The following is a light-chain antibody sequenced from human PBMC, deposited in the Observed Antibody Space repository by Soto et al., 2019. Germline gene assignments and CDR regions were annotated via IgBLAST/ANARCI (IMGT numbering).Light chain of an antibody. CDR2: EVN. CDR1: SSDVGGYNY. CDR3: SSYAGSSNV. J-gene: IGLJ1*01. V-gene: IGLV2-8*01. Sequence: QSALTQPPSASGSPGQSVAISCTGTSSDVGGYNYVSWYQQHPGKAPKLMIYEVNKRPSGVPDRFSGSKSDNTASLTVSGLQAEDEADYYCSSYAGSSNVFGTGTKVNVL.